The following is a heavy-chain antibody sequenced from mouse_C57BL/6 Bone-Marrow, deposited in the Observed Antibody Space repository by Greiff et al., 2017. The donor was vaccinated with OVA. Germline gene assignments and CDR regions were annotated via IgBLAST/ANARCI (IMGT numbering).Heavy chain of an antibody. Sequence: EVQVVESGGGLVQPGGSLKLSCAASGFTFSDYYMYWVRQTPEKRLEWVAYISNGGGSTYYPDTVKGRFTISRDNAKNTLYLQMSRLKSEDTAMYYCARHDYGSDAYWGQGTLVTVSA. CDR3: ARHDYGSDAY. J-gene: IGHJ3*01. V-gene: IGHV5-12*01. CDR1: GFTFSDYY. CDR2: ISNGGGST. D-gene: IGHD1-1*01.